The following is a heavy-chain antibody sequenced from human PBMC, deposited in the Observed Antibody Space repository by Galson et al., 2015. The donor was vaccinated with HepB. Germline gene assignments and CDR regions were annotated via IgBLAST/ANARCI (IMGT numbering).Heavy chain of an antibody. CDR3: ARAVGDTSTYASDY. D-gene: IGHD2-2*01. J-gene: IGHJ4*02. CDR2: IYYGGIT. V-gene: IGHV4-39*06. CDR1: SGPISSSDYY. Sequence: ETLSLTCTVSSGPISSSDYYWGWVRQPPGKGLEWIGNIYYGGITSYNPSLKSRVTISADMSKNQFTLKVNSVSAADTAVYYCARAVGDTSTYASDYWGQGT.